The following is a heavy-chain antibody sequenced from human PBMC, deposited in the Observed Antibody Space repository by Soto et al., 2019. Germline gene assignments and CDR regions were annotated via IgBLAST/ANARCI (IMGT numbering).Heavy chain of an antibody. J-gene: IGHJ4*02. CDR1: GGSVSSGSYY. V-gene: IGHV4-61*01. CDR2: IYYSGST. CDR3: ARRSRGIFGVVIHDYFDY. Sequence: SETLSLTCTVSGGSVSSGSYYWSWIRQPPGKGLEWIGYIYYSGSTNYNPSLKSRVTISVDTSKNQFSLKLSSVTAADTAVYYCARRSRGIFGVVIHDYFDYWGQGTLVTISS. D-gene: IGHD3-3*01.